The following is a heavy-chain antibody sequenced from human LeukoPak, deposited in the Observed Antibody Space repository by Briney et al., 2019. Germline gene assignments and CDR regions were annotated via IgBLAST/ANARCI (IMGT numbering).Heavy chain of an antibody. D-gene: IGHD5-12*01. CDR2: INPNSGGT. CDR1: GYTFTSYG. V-gene: IGHV1-2*02. J-gene: IGHJ5*02. CDR3: ARDDSYERWFDP. Sequence: ASVKVSCKASGYTFTSYGISWARQAPGQGLEWMGWINPNSGGTNYAQKFQGRVTMTRDTSISTAYMELSRLRSDDTAVYYCARDDSYERWFDPWGQGTLATVSS.